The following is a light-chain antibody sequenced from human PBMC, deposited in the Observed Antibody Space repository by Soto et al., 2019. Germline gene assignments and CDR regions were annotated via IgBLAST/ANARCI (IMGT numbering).Light chain of an antibody. CDR1: QAVNSW. Sequence: DNQLTHSPSSISASVVDRVTITCRASQAVNSWLAWFQQKPGMAPKLVIYDVSSLQSGVPSRFSGSGSGTEFTLTISSLQPEDFATYYCQQSNNHPISFGQGTRLEIK. V-gene: IGKV1-12*01. J-gene: IGKJ5*01. CDR2: DVS. CDR3: QQSNNHPIS.